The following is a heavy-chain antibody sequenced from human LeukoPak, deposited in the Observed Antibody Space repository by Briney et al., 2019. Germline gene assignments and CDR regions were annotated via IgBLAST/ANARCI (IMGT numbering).Heavy chain of an antibody. CDR3: ASKSSSSWLFDP. V-gene: IGHV4-4*02. CDR2: IYHSGST. CDR1: GGSISSSNW. Sequence: PSETLSLTCAVSGGSISSSNWWSWVRQPPGKGLEWIGEIYHSGSTNYNPSLKSRVTISVDKSKNQFSLKLSSVTAADTAVYYCASKSSSSWLFDPWGQGTLVTVSS. D-gene: IGHD6-13*01. J-gene: IGHJ5*02.